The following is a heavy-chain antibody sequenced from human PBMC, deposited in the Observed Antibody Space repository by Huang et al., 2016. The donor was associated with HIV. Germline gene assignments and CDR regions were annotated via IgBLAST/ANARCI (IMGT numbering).Heavy chain of an antibody. D-gene: IGHD3-10*01. J-gene: IGHJ3*01. Sequence: QVQLQESGPGLVKPSETLSLPCIVFGVAVNNGSYYWTWIRQAPGKGLEWIGHINYGGSTIYNPSLKSRVPMSGETSKNQCSLSLRSATAADTAVYYCANLWFGGDAFDLWGQGTFVTVSS. V-gene: IGHV4-61*01. CDR1: GVAVNNGSYY. CDR2: INYGGST. CDR3: ANLWFGGDAFDL.